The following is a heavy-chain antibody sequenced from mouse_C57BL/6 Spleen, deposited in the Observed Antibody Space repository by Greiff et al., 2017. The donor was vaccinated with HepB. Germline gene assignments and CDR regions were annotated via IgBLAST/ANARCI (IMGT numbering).Heavy chain of an antibody. J-gene: IGHJ2*01. CDR3: AREVTTVVADY. CDR2: INPSSGYT. CDR1: GYTFTSYT. D-gene: IGHD1-1*01. Sequence: VQLQQSGAELARPGASVKMSCKASGYTFTSYTLHWVKQRPGQGLEWIGYINPSSGYTKYNQKFKDKATLTEDKSSSTSYMQLSSLTSEDSAVYYCAREVTTVVADYWGQGTTLTVSS. V-gene: IGHV1-4*01.